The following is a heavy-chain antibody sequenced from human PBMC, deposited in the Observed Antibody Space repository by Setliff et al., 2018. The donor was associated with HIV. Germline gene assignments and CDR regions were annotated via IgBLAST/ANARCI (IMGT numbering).Heavy chain of an antibody. CDR3: RSQVGDNSFWSGIVT. V-gene: IGHV3-23*01. CDR2: FSAGGGRT. CDR1: GFTFRTFA. Sequence: GGSLRLSCVASGFTFRTFAMHWVRQAPGKGLEWVSVFSAGGGRTYYADSVRGRFTISRDNSKNTLYLQMNGLQTEDTAVYYCRSQVGDNSFWSGIVTWGQGTLVTVSS. J-gene: IGHJ4*02. D-gene: IGHD3-3*01.